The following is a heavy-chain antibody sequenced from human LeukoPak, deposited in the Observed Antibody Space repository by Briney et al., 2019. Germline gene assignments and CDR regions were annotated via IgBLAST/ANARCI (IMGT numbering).Heavy chain of an antibody. D-gene: IGHD6-13*01. CDR3: ARRGRQQLVHGYFDY. J-gene: IGHJ4*02. CDR2: IYYSGST. Sequence: SETLSLTCTVSGGSISSSSYYWGWIRQPPGKGLEWIGSIYYSGSTYYNPSLKSRVTISVDTSKNQFSLKLSSVTAADTAVYYCARRGRQQLVHGYFDYWGQGTLVTVSS. V-gene: IGHV4-39*07. CDR1: GGSISSSSYY.